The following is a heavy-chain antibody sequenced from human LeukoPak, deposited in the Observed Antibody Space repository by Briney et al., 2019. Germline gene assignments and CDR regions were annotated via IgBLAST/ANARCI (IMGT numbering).Heavy chain of an antibody. D-gene: IGHD1-7*01. Sequence: SETLSLTCAVYGGSFSNYYWSWIRQTPGKGMEWIGETNDSGRINYNPSLMSRVTVSVDTSKNQFSLRLTSAPATDTAVYYCARRWNYGRNYYIDVWGKGATVSVSS. J-gene: IGHJ6*03. CDR3: ARRWNYGRNYYIDV. CDR1: GGSFSNYY. V-gene: IGHV4-34*01. CDR2: TNDSGRI.